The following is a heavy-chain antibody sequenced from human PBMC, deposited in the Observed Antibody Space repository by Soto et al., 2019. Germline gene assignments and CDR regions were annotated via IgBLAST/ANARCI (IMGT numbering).Heavy chain of an antibody. CDR1: GYTFTSYY. CDR3: ARDMVWYGDYAEGIDY. V-gene: IGHV1-46*01. CDR2: INPSGGST. Sequence: ASVKVSCKASGYTFTSYYMHWVLQAPGQGLEWMGIINPSGGSTSYAQKFQGRVTMTRDTSTSTVYMELSSLRSEDTAVYYCARDMVWYGDYAEGIDYWGKGTLVTVSS. D-gene: IGHD4-17*01. J-gene: IGHJ4*02.